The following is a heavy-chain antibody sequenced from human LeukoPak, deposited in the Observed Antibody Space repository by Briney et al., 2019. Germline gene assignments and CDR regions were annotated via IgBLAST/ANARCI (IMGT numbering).Heavy chain of an antibody. V-gene: IGHV1-69*05. J-gene: IGHJ5*02. CDR2: IIPIFGTA. D-gene: IGHD3-22*01. CDR3: AREATGYYYDSSGYYSRYNWFDP. CDR1: GGTFSSYA. Sequence: SVKVFCKASGGTFSSYAISWVRQAPGQGLEWMGGIIPIFGTANYAQKFRGRVTITTDESTSTAYMELSSLRSEDTAVYYCAREATGYYYDSSGYYSRYNWFDPWGQGTLVTVSS.